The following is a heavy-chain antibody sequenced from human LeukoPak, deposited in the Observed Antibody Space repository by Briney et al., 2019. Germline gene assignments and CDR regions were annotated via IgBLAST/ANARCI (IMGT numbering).Heavy chain of an antibody. Sequence: SVKVSGKASGGTFSSYAISWVRQAPGQGLEWMGRIIPIFGTANYAQKFQGRVTITTDESTSTAYMELSSLRSDDTAVYYCARAKAYYFDYWGQGALVTVSS. J-gene: IGHJ4*02. CDR3: ARAKAYYFDY. CDR2: IIPIFGTA. CDR1: GGTFSSYA. V-gene: IGHV1-69*05.